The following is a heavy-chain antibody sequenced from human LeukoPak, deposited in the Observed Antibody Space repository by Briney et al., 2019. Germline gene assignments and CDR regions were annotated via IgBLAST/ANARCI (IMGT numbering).Heavy chain of an antibody. J-gene: IGHJ3*02. V-gene: IGHV4-30-2*01. Sequence: SETLSLTCTVSGGSISSGGYYWSWIRQPPGKGLEWIGYIYHSGSTYYNPSLKSRVTISVDRSKNQFSLKLSSVTAADTAVYYCARVEGYCSSTSCYGAFDIWGQGTMVTVSS. CDR1: GGSISSGGYY. D-gene: IGHD2-2*01. CDR2: IYHSGST. CDR3: ARVEGYCSSTSCYGAFDI.